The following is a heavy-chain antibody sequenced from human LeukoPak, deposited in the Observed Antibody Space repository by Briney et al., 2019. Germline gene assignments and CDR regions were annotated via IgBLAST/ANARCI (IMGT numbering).Heavy chain of an antibody. CDR1: GFTFSHYA. V-gene: IGHV3-23*01. Sequence: GGSLRLSCAASGFTFSHYAMSWVRQAPGKGLEWVSAVSDSGGSTYYADPVKGRFTISRDNSKNTLYLQMNSLRAEDTAVYYCAKNDIGYYFDYGGQGTLVTVSS. CDR3: AKNDIGYYFDY. J-gene: IGHJ4*02. CDR2: VSDSGGST. D-gene: IGHD3-9*01.